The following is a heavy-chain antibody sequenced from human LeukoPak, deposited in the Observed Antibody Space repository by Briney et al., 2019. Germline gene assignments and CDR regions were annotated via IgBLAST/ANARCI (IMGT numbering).Heavy chain of an antibody. V-gene: IGHV5-51*01. Sequence: RGGALQISCKGSGYRFISYWIGGVRRMPGKGLVGRGIIYHGESGTRSSPSFQGHVTISADKSISTAYLQWSSLKASDTAMYYCARPAHTGADFANWFDPWGQGTLVTVSS. CDR2: IYHGESGT. D-gene: IGHD3/OR15-3a*01. J-gene: IGHJ5*02. CDR1: GYRFISYW. CDR3: ARPAHTGADFANWFDP.